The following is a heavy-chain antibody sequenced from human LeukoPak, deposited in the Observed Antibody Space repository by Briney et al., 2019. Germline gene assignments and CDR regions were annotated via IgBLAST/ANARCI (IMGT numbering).Heavy chain of an antibody. CDR2: IYHSGSI. Sequence: SETLSLTCAVFGGSFSGYYWSWMREPPGKGVEWIGEIYHSGSINYNPYLKSRVTISEEPSKNQFSLTLSSVTAADTAVYYCARGVMCSGGSCYLPLDYWGQGTLVTVSS. V-gene: IGHV4-34*01. CDR1: GGSFSGYY. CDR3: ARGVMCSGGSCYLPLDY. J-gene: IGHJ4*02. D-gene: IGHD2-15*01.